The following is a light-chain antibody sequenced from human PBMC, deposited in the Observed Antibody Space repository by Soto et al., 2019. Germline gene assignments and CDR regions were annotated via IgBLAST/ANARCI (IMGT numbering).Light chain of an antibody. Sequence: QSALTQPRSVSGSPGQSVTISCTGTSSDVGGYNYVSWYQQHPGKAPNLMIYDVSKRPSGVPDRFSGSKSGNTASLTISGLLAEDEADYYCCSYAGSYTYVVFGRGTKLIVL. J-gene: IGLJ2*01. CDR1: SSDVGGYNY. CDR3: CSYAGSYTYVV. V-gene: IGLV2-11*01. CDR2: DVS.